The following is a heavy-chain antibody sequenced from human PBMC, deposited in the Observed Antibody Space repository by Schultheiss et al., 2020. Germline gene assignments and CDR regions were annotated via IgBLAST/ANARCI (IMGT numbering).Heavy chain of an antibody. V-gene: IGHV4-38-2*02. CDR3: ARGLSVAGFDY. Sequence: SETLSLTCTVSGYSISSGYYWGWIRQPPGKGLEWIGEINHSGSTNYNPSLKSRVTISVDTSKNQFSLKLSSVTAADTAVYYCARGLSVAGFDYWGQGTLVTVSS. CDR2: INHSGST. J-gene: IGHJ4*02. D-gene: IGHD6-19*01. CDR1: GYSISSGYY.